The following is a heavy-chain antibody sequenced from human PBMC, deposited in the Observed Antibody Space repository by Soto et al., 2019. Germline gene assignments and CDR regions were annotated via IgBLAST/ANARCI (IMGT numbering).Heavy chain of an antibody. V-gene: IGHV1-18*01. CDR2: ISAYNGNT. D-gene: IGHD2-15*01. CDR3: ARDGYCSGGSCYGHAFDI. CDR1: GGTFSSYA. J-gene: IGHJ3*02. Sequence: ASVKVSCKASGGTFSSYAISWVRQAPGQGLEWMGWISAYNGNTNYAQKLQGRVTMTTDTSTSTAYMELRSLRSDDTAVYYCARDGYCSGGSCYGHAFDIWGQGTMVTVSS.